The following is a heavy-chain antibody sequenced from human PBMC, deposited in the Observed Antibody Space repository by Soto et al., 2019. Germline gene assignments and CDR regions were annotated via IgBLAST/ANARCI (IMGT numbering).Heavy chain of an antibody. Sequence: PGGSLRLSCAASGFTFSSYAMSWVRQAPGKGLEWASAISGSGGSTYYADSVKGRFTISRDNSKNTLYLQMNSLRAEDTAVYYCAKDPVTMIVVVNLFDYWGQGTLVTVSS. V-gene: IGHV3-23*01. D-gene: IGHD3-22*01. CDR1: GFTFSSYA. CDR2: ISGSGGST. CDR3: AKDPVTMIVVVNLFDY. J-gene: IGHJ4*02.